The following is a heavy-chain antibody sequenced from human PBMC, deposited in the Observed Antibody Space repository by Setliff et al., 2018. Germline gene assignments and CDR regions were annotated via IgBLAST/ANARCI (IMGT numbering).Heavy chain of an antibody. Sequence: SETLSLTCTASGGSISSSSYYWGWIRQPPGKGLEWIGSIYYSGSTYYNPSLKSRVTISVDTSKNQFSLKLSSVTAADTAVYYCARKEYYNFWSGPARAFDIWGQGTMVTVSS. J-gene: IGHJ3*02. CDR2: IYYSGST. CDR3: ARKEYYNFWSGPARAFDI. V-gene: IGHV4-39*07. D-gene: IGHD3-3*01. CDR1: GGSISSSSYY.